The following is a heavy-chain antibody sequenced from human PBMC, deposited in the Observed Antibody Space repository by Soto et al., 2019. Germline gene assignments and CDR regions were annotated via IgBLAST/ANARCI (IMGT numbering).Heavy chain of an antibody. D-gene: IGHD3-10*01. CDR2: INPSGGST. CDR1: GYTFTSYY. J-gene: IGHJ3*02. V-gene: IGHV1-46*01. Sequence: ASVKASCKASGYTFTSYYMHWVRQAPGQGLEWMGIINPSGGSTSYAQKFQGRVTMTRDTSTSTVYMELSSLRSEDTAVYYCARIPGNYYGRHDAFDIWGQGTMVTVSS. CDR3: ARIPGNYYGRHDAFDI.